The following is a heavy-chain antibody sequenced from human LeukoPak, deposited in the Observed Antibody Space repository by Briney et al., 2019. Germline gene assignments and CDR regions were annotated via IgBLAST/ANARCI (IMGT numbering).Heavy chain of an antibody. V-gene: IGHV4-34*01. Sequence: SETLSLTCAVYGGSLSGYYWTWIRQAPGKGLEWIGEINYSGNTNYNRSPKSRVTISADTSKNQSSLRLSSVTAADTAVYYCARRGTAYCRGGNCYSDKYFDYWGQGTQVTVSS. J-gene: IGHJ4*02. D-gene: IGHD2-15*01. CDR1: GGSLSGYY. CDR2: INYSGNT. CDR3: ARRGTAYCRGGNCYSDKYFDY.